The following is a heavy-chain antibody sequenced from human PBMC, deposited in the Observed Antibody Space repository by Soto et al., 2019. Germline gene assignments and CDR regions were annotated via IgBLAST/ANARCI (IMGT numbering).Heavy chain of an antibody. J-gene: IGHJ4*02. V-gene: IGHV3-21*01. CDR1: GFTSSSYS. D-gene: IGHD6-25*01. CDR2: ISRSSSYI. Sequence: EVQLVESGGGLVKPGGSLRLSCAASGFTSSSYSMNWVRQAPGKGLEWVSSISRSSSYIYYADSVKGRFTSSRDNAKNSLFLQINSLRAEDTAVYYCGAASGAYWGQGTLVTVSS. CDR3: GAASGAY.